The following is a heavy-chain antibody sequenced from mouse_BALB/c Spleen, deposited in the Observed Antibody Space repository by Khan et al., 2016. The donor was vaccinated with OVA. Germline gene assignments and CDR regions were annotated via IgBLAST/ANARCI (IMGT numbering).Heavy chain of an antibody. Sequence: DLVKPGASVKLSCKASGYTFTSYWIYWIKQTPGEGLEWIGRIGPGSGSPYYNEMFKDKATLTVDTSSSTSYIQLSSLSSEDSAFYFCARSKYYDGSLYAMDYWGQGTSVTVSS. CDR2: IGPGSGSP. D-gene: IGHD1-1*01. CDR3: ARSKYYDGSLYAMDY. V-gene: IGHV1S41*01. CDR1: GYTFTSYW. J-gene: IGHJ4*01.